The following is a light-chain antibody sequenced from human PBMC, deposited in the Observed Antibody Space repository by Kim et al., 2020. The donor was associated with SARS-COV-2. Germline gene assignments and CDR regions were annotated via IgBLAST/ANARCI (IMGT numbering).Light chain of an antibody. CDR1: SLRNYF. Sequence: VALGQTVRITCQGDSLRNYFASWYQQRPGQAPVLVIYGKNNRPSGIPDRFSGSSSGDTASLTITGAQAEDEADYYCNSRDSRGNHPFGGGTKLTVL. J-gene: IGLJ2*01. CDR2: GKN. V-gene: IGLV3-19*01. CDR3: NSRDSRGNHP.